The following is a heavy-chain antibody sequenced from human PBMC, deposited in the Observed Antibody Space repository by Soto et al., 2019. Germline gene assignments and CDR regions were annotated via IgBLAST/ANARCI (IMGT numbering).Heavy chain of an antibody. J-gene: IGHJ4*02. CDR1: GFTFSSYA. CDR2: ISGSGSST. Sequence: EVQLLESGGGLVQPGGSLRLSCAASGFTFSSYAMNWVRQAPGKGLEWVSVISGSGSSTYYADSVKGRFTISRDNSKNPLYLKMNSLRAEDTAVYYCASRSSGWYFDYWGQGTLVTVSS. CDR3: ASRSSGWYFDY. V-gene: IGHV3-23*01. D-gene: IGHD6-19*01.